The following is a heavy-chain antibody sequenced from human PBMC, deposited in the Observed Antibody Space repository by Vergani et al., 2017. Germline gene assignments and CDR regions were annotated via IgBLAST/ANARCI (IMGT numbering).Heavy chain of an antibody. D-gene: IGHD3-16*01. CDR1: GFTFSSYG. J-gene: IGHJ4*02. CDR3: TRDRLDDSYAYFDY. CDR2: ISYDGSNK. V-gene: IGHV3-30*03. Sequence: QVQLVESGGGVVQPGRSLRLSCAASGFTFSSYGMHWVRQAPGKGLEWVAVISYDGSNKYYADSVKGRFTISRDNSKSIAYLQMSSLKAEDTAVYYCTRDRLDDSYAYFDYWGQGTLVTVSP.